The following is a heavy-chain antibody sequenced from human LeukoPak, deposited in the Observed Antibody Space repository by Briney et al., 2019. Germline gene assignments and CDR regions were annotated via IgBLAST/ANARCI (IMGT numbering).Heavy chain of an antibody. Sequence: GRSLRLSCAASGFTFSSYSMNWVRQAPGKGLEWVSSISSSSSYIYYADSVKGRFTISRDNAKNSLYLQMNSLRAEDTAVYYCARVGDYSKYYYYMDVWGKGTTVTVSS. CDR1: GFTFSSYS. CDR2: ISSSSSYI. CDR3: ARVGDYSKYYYYMDV. J-gene: IGHJ6*03. V-gene: IGHV3-21*01. D-gene: IGHD4-17*01.